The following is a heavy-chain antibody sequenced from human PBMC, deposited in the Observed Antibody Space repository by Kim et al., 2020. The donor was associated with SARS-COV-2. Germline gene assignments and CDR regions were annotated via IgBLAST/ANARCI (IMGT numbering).Heavy chain of an antibody. Sequence: GGSLRLSCAASGFTFGNYWMGWVRQAPGKGLEWVANIKQDGTETHYVDSVRGRFTISRDNAKTSLYLQMNSLRVEDTAVYYCARSSTVTAKRMFDSWGQGTLVTVSS. CDR2: IKQDGTET. CDR3: ARSSTVTAKRMFDS. V-gene: IGHV3-7*01. D-gene: IGHD4-17*01. CDR1: GFTFGNYW. J-gene: IGHJ4*02.